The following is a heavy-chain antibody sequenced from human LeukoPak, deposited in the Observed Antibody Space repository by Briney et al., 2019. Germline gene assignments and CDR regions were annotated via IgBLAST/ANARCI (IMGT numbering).Heavy chain of an antibody. J-gene: IGHJ6*03. CDR2: IYYSGST. D-gene: IGHD3-10*01. CDR1: GGSISSYY. CDR3: ARAPLLWFGEKNDYYYYYMDV. Sequence: SETLSLTCTVSGGSISSYYWSWIRQPPGKGLEWIGYIYYSGSTNYNPSLKSRVTISVDTSKNQFSLKLSSVTAADTAVYYCARAPLLWFGEKNDYYYYYMDVWGKGTTVTISS. V-gene: IGHV4-59*01.